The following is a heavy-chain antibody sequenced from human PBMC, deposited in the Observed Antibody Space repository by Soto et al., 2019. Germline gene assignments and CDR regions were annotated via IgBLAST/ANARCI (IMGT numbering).Heavy chain of an antibody. CDR1: GGTFSSYA. CDR2: SIPIFGTA. V-gene: IGHV1-69*12. D-gene: IGHD5-12*01. J-gene: IGHJ6*02. CDR3: ARYLRERRIYGMDV. Sequence: QVQLVQSGAEVKKPGSSVKVSCKASGGTFSSYAISWVRQAPGQGLEWMGGSIPIFGTANYAQKFQGRVTITADESTSTAYRELSSLRSEDTAVYYCARYLRERRIYGMDVWGQGTTVTVSS.